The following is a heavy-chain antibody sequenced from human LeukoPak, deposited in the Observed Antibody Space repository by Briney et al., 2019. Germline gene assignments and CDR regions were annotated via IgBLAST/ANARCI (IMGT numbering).Heavy chain of an antibody. Sequence: GSLRLSCTASGFTVSSSYMIWVRQAPGKGLEWIGSIYYSGSTYYNPSLKSRLTISADTSKNQFSLTLTSVTAADTAVYYCARDRSVGVLPAPPFDFWGQGTLVTVSS. CDR1: GFTVSSSY. CDR3: ARDRSVGVLPAPPFDF. V-gene: IGHV4-38-2*02. CDR2: IYYSGST. D-gene: IGHD6-6*01. J-gene: IGHJ4*02.